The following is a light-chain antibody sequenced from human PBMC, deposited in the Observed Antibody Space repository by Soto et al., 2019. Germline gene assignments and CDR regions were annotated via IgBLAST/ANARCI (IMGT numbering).Light chain of an antibody. J-gene: IGKJ4*01. CDR3: QQYNSYPLT. V-gene: IGKV1-5*03. CDR1: QSISSW. Sequence: DIQMTQSPSTLSASVGDRVTITCRASQSISSWLAWYQQKPGKAPNLLIYKASSLESGVPSSFSGSGSGTEFTLTISSLQPEDFATYYCQQYNSYPLTYGGGTKVEIK. CDR2: KAS.